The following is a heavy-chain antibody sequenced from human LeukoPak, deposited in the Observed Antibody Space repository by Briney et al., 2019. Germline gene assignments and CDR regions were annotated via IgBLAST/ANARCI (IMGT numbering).Heavy chain of an antibody. J-gene: IGHJ5*02. D-gene: IGHD3-3*01. CDR1: GYTFTSYY. CDR3: ARTFGDFWAQGP. V-gene: IGHV1-46*01. CDR2: INPSGGST. Sequence: GASVKVSCKASGYTFTSYYMHWVRQAPGQGLEWMGIINPSGGSTSYAQKFQGRVTMTRDTSTSTVYMELSSLRSDDTAVYYCARTFGDFWAQGPWGQGTLVTVSS.